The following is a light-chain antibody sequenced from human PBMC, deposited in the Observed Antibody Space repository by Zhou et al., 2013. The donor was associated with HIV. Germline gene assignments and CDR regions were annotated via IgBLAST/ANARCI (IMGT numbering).Light chain of an antibody. CDR1: QSISSW. V-gene: IGKV1-5*03. CDR2: KAS. CDR3: QQYDSFSLT. Sequence: DIQMTQSPSTLSASVGDRVTITCRASQSISSWLAWYQQKPGKAPKLLIYKASSLERGVPSRFSGSGSGTEFTLTISSLQPDDFATYYCQQYDSFSLTFGPGTKVDIK. J-gene: IGKJ3*01.